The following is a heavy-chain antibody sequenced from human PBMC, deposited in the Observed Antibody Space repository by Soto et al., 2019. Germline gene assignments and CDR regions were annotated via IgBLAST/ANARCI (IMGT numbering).Heavy chain of an antibody. CDR1: GDSVSSNSAA. CDR2: TYYRSKWYS. Sequence: PSQTLSLTCAISGDSVSSNSAAWNWIRLSPSRGLEWLGRTYYRSKWYSVYSPSVKSRITINPDTSKNQFSLKLNSVAAADTAFYYCATTRGLAVGGSFDFWGQGILVTVSS. V-gene: IGHV6-1*01. D-gene: IGHD3-10*01. CDR3: ATTRGLAVGGSFDF. J-gene: IGHJ5*01.